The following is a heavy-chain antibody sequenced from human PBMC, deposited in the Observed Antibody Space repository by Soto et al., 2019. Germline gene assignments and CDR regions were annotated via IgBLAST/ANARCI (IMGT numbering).Heavy chain of an antibody. CDR3: ARDPFESIADARVHYFDY. J-gene: IGHJ4*02. CDR1: GFTFSSYA. V-gene: IGHV3-30-3*01. CDR2: ISYDGSNK. D-gene: IGHD6-6*01. Sequence: PGGSLRLSCAASGFTFSSYAMHWVRQAPGKGLEWVAVISYDGSNKYYADSVKGRFTISRDNSKNTLYLQMNSLRAEDTAVYYCARDPFESIADARVHYFDYWGQGTLVTVSS.